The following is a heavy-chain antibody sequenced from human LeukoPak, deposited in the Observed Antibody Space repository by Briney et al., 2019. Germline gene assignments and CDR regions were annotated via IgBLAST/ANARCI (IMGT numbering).Heavy chain of an antibody. CDR3: ARAKAYCSGGSCYSDYYYGMDV. Sequence: PGRSLRLSCAASGFTLSSYGMHWVRQAPGKGLEWVAVIWYDGSNKYYADSVKGRFTISRDNSKNTLYLQTNSLRAEDTAVYYCARAKAYCSGGSCYSDYYYGMDVWGKGTTVTVSS. CDR2: IWYDGSNK. D-gene: IGHD2-15*01. CDR1: GFTLSSYG. V-gene: IGHV3-33*01. J-gene: IGHJ6*04.